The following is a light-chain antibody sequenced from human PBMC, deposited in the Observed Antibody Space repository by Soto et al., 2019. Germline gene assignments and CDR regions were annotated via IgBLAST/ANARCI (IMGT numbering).Light chain of an antibody. V-gene: IGKV3-11*01. Sequence: EIVLTQSPATLSLSPGERATLSCRASQSVSSYLAWYQQKPGQAPRLLIYDASNRATGIPARFSGSGCGTDFTLTISSLEPEDFAVYYCQQRSNWPPEVTFGQGTRLEIK. J-gene: IGKJ5*01. CDR3: QQRSNWPPEVT. CDR2: DAS. CDR1: QSVSSY.